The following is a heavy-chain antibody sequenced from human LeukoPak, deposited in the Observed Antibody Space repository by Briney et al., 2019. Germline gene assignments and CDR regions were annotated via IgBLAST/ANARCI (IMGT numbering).Heavy chain of an antibody. CDR2: MNPNSGNT. CDR1: GYTFTSYD. D-gene: IGHD4/OR15-4a*01. V-gene: IGHV1-8*01. CDR3: ARALGGANLYYYYYYMDV. Sequence: ASVKVSCTASGYTFTSYDINWVRQATGQGLEWMGWMNPNSGNTGYAQKFQGRVTMTRNTSISTAYMELSSLRSEDTAVYYCARALGGANLYYYYYYMDVWGKGTTVTVSS. J-gene: IGHJ6*03.